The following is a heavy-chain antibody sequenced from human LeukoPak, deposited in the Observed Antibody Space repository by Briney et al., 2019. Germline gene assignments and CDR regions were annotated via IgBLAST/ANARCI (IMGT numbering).Heavy chain of an antibody. D-gene: IGHD3-22*01. J-gene: IGHJ4*02. CDR1: GFTYNICA. Sequence: GGSLRLSCAASGFTYNICAMHWVRQAPGKGLEWVATISYDGNNKYYAASVRGRFTLSRDNSKNTLYLQMNSLRDEDTAVYYCVKGVGLYDTSGYFDYWGQGTLVTVSS. V-gene: IGHV3-30-3*01. CDR2: ISYDGNNK. CDR3: VKGVGLYDTSGYFDY.